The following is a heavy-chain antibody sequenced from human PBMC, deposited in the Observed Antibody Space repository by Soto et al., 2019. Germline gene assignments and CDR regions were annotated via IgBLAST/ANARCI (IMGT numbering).Heavy chain of an antibody. CDR1: GFTFSSSA. CDR2: IVVGSGNT. CDR3: AARGSRDYYMEV. D-gene: IGHD2-2*01. J-gene: IGHJ6*03. Sequence: GASVKVSCKASGFTFSSSALQCVRQARGQRLEWIGWIVVGSGNTNYAQKFQERVTITRDMSTSTAYMELNSLRSDDTAVYYCAARGSRDYYMEVWGKGTTVTVSS. V-gene: IGHV1-58*01.